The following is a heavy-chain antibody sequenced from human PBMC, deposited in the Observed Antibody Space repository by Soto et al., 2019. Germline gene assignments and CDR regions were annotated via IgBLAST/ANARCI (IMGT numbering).Heavy chain of an antibody. CDR2: ISGSGGST. CDR3: ANFMITFGGVTNVGAFDI. J-gene: IGHJ3*02. V-gene: IGHV3-23*01. CDR1: GFTFSSYA. D-gene: IGHD3-16*01. Sequence: GGSLRLSCAASGFTFSSYAMSWVRQAPGKGLEWVSAISGSGGSTYYADSVKGRFTISRDNSKNTLYLQMNSLRAEDTAVYYCANFMITFGGVTNVGAFDIWGQGTMVTVSS.